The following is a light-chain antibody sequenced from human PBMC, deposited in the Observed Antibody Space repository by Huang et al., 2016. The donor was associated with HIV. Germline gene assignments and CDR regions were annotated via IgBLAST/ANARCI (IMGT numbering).Light chain of an antibody. CDR1: QSISNF. CDR3: QQNYKTPRT. CDR2: AAS. Sequence: DIQMTQSPSSLSASVGDRVTITCRASQSISNFLNWYQQKVGKAPKLLIYAASSLQSGVPSRFSGSGSGTDFTLTITSLQPEDFATYYCQQNYKTPRTFGQGPRCKSN. V-gene: IGKV1-39*01. J-gene: IGKJ1*01.